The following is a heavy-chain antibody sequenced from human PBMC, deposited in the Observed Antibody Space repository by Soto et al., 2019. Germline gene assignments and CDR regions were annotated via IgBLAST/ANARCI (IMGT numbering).Heavy chain of an antibody. V-gene: IGHV3-21*01. CDR1: GFTFSSYS. J-gene: IGHJ3*02. CDR3: ARVRRATKYAFDT. CDR2: ISSSSSYI. D-gene: IGHD5-12*01. Sequence: PGGSLRLSCAASGFTFSSYSMNWVRQAPGKGLEWVSSISSSSSYIYYADSVKGRFTISRDNAKNSLYLQMNSLRAEDTAVYYCARVRRATKYAFDTWGQGTMVTVSS.